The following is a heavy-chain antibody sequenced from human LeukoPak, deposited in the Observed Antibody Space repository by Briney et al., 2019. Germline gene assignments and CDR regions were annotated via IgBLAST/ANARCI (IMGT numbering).Heavy chain of an antibody. D-gene: IGHD6-19*01. CDR1: GGSISSYY. CDR3: ARWIAVAGTGTFDY. CDR2: IYYSGST. Sequence: SETLSLTCTVSGGSISSYYWSWTRQPPGKGLEWIGYIYYSGSTNYNPSLKSRVTISVDTSKNQFSLKLSSVTAADTAVYYCARWIAVAGTGTFDYWGQGTLVTVSS. V-gene: IGHV4-59*08. J-gene: IGHJ4*02.